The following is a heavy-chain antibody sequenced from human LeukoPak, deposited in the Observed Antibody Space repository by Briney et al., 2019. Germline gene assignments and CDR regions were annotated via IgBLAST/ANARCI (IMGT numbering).Heavy chain of an antibody. CDR2: ISGSGGST. CDR3: ATDRITGTTLDAFDI. D-gene: IGHD1-14*01. Sequence: GGSLRLSWAGTGFTFSSYAMGWVRQAPGKGLGWVSAISGSGGSTHYADSVKGRFTISKDNSKNTLYLQMNSLTAEDTAVYYSATDRITGTTLDAFDIWGQGTMVTVSS. J-gene: IGHJ3*02. V-gene: IGHV3-23*01. CDR1: GFTFSSYA.